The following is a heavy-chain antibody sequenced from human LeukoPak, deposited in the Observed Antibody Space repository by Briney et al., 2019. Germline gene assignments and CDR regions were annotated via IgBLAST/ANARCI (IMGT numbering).Heavy chain of an antibody. CDR2: ISGSGGST. Sequence: PGGSLRLSCAASGFTFSSYAMSWVRQAPGKGLEWVSAISGSGGSTYYADSVKGRFTISRDNSKNTLYLQMNSLRAEDTAVYYCARDRRLGYYGSGSYYNDYWGQGTLVTVSS. D-gene: IGHD3-10*01. V-gene: IGHV3-23*01. CDR3: ARDRRLGYYGSGSYYNDY. CDR1: GFTFSSYA. J-gene: IGHJ4*02.